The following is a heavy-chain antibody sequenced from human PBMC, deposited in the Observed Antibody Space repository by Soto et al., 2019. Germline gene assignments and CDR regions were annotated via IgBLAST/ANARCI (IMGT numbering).Heavy chain of an antibody. CDR2: SRNKASSYTT. J-gene: IGHJ4*02. D-gene: IGHD3-22*01. Sequence: EVQLVESGGDLVQPGGSLRLSCAASGFTFSDHYMDWVRQAPGKGLEWVGRSRNKASSYTTEYAASVKGRFTISRDDSKHSLYLQMNSLKTEDTAVYYCAKVDRSGSYSFDYWGQGTLVTVSS. CDR3: AKVDRSGSYSFDY. V-gene: IGHV3-72*01. CDR1: GFTFSDHY.